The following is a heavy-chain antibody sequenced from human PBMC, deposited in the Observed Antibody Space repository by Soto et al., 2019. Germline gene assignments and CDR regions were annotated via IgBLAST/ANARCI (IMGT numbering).Heavy chain of an antibody. Sequence: ASVKVSCKVSGYSLTELSMHWVRQAPGKGLEWMGGFDPEDGETIYAQKFQGRVTMTEDTSTDTAYMELSSLRSEDTAVYYCATVKYYDSSGYPLDYWGQGTLVTVSS. CDR2: FDPEDGET. D-gene: IGHD3-22*01. CDR1: GYSLTELS. CDR3: ATVKYYDSSGYPLDY. J-gene: IGHJ4*02. V-gene: IGHV1-24*01.